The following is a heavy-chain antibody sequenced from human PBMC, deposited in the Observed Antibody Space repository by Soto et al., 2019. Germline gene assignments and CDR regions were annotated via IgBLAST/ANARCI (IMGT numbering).Heavy chain of an antibody. CDR2: ISGSGGDT. D-gene: IGHD3-9*01. Sequence: EVQLLESGGGLVQPGGSLRLSCVASGFTFGSHAMGWVRQAPGKGLDWVSAISGSGGDTFYADAVKGRSTISRDNSKNTLYLQMNSLRAEDTAVYYCARDLTGDGYFFDYWGQGTLVTVSS. J-gene: IGHJ4*02. CDR1: GFTFGSHA. V-gene: IGHV3-23*01. CDR3: ARDLTGDGYFFDY.